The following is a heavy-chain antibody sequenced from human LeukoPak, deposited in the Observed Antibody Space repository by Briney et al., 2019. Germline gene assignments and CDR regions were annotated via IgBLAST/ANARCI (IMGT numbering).Heavy chain of an antibody. D-gene: IGHD3-3*01. J-gene: IGHJ4*02. Sequence: ASVKVSCKASGYTFTGYYMHWVRQAPGQGLVWMGWINPNSGGTNYAQKFQGRVTMTRDTSISTAYMELSRLRSDDTAVYYCARDLAEYYDFWSGYYGWCDYWGQGTLVTVSS. CDR2: INPNSGGT. CDR3: ARDLAEYYDFWSGYYGWCDY. CDR1: GYTFTGYY. V-gene: IGHV1-2*02.